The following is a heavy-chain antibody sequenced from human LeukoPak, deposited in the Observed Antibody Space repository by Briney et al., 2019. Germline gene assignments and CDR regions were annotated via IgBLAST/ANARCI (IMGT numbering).Heavy chain of an antibody. Sequence: GGSLRLSCAASGFTFSSYAMSWVRQAPGKGLEWGSAISGIGGSTYYADSVKGRFTISRDNSKNTLYLQMNSLRAEDTAVYYCAKEYRYCSSTSCYNADAFDIWGQGTMVTVSS. V-gene: IGHV3-23*01. CDR1: GFTFSSYA. D-gene: IGHD2-2*02. CDR3: AKEYRYCSSTSCYNADAFDI. CDR2: ISGIGGST. J-gene: IGHJ3*02.